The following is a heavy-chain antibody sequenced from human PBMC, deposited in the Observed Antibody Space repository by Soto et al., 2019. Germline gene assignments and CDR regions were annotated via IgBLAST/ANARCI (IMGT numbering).Heavy chain of an antibody. J-gene: IGHJ6*02. Sequence: QVQLGESGGGVVQPGRSLRLSCAASGFTFSSYAMHWVRQAPGKGLEWVAVISYDGSNKYYADSVKGRFTISRDNSKNTLDLEMNSLRAEDTAVYYCARGKYSSSWRFLAVTNYYYDGMDVWGQGTTVTVSS. CDR1: GFTFSSYA. D-gene: IGHD6-13*01. CDR2: ISYDGSNK. V-gene: IGHV3-30-3*01. CDR3: ARGKYSSSWRFLAVTNYYYDGMDV.